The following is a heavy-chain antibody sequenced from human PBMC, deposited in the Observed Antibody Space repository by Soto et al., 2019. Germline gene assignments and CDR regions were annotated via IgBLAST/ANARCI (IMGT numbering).Heavy chain of an antibody. CDR2: ISGSGGST. CDR3: AKESIGSGSYMGGHGMDV. Sequence: GGSLRLSCAASGFTFSSYAMSWVRQAPGKGLEWVSAISGSGGSTYYADSVKGRFTISRDNSKNTLYLQMNSLRAEDTAVYYCAKESIGSGSYMGGHGMDVWGQGTTVTVSS. V-gene: IGHV3-23*01. D-gene: IGHD3-10*01. CDR1: GFTFSSYA. J-gene: IGHJ6*02.